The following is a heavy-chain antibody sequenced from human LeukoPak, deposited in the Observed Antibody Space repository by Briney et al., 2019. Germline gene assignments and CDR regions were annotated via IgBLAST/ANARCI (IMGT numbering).Heavy chain of an antibody. CDR1: GFIFTNYF. Sequence: GGSLRLSCAASGFIFTNYFMSWVRQAPGKGLEWVASIKHDGSEKYYVDSVRGRFTISRDNTMNSLYPQMSSLRAEDTAVYYCATDRGWRTSGYYLYYFEYWGQGTLVTYSS. D-gene: IGHD3-3*01. CDR3: ATDRGWRTSGYYLYYFEY. V-gene: IGHV3-7*01. J-gene: IGHJ4*02. CDR2: IKHDGSEK.